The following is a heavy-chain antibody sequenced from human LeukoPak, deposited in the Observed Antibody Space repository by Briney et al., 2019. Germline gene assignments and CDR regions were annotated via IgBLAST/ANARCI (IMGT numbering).Heavy chain of an antibody. CDR2: ISYDGSNK. V-gene: IGHV3-30*03. J-gene: IGHJ4*02. D-gene: IGHD3-22*01. CDR1: GFTFSSYG. Sequence: GGSLRLSCAASGFTFSSYGMHWVRQAPGKGLEWVAVISYDGSNKYYADSVKGRFTISRDNSKNTLYLQMNSLRAEDTAVYYCARDPNYYDSSGRGPGDYWGQGTLVTVSS. CDR3: ARDPNYYDSSGRGPGDY.